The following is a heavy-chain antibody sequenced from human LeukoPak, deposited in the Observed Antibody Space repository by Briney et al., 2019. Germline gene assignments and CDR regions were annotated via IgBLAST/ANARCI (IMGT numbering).Heavy chain of an antibody. CDR1: GGSISSSRYY. CDR3: ARHEYMFLSQGYYFDY. D-gene: IGHD3-3*01. CDR2: KYYSGST. V-gene: IGHV4-39*01. J-gene: IGHJ4*02. Sequence: SETLSLTCTVSGGSISSSRYYGGWIRQPPGKGLEWIGSKYYSGSTYYNPSLKSRVTISVDTSKNQFSLKLSSVTAADTAVYYCARHEYMFLSQGYYFDYWGQGTLVTVSS.